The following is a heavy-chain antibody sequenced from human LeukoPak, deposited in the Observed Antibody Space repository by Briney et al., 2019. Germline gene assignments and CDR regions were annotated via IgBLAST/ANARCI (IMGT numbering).Heavy chain of an antibody. CDR2: IKQDGSEK. V-gene: IGHV3-7*01. CDR1: GFTFDDYG. Sequence: GGSLRLSCAASGFTFDDYGMSWVRQAPGKGLEWVANIKQDGSEKYYVDSVKGRFTISRDNAKNSLYLQMNSLRAEDTAVYYCARDLRQWLEVYFDYWGQGTLVTVSS. CDR3: ARDLRQWLEVYFDY. D-gene: IGHD6-19*01. J-gene: IGHJ4*02.